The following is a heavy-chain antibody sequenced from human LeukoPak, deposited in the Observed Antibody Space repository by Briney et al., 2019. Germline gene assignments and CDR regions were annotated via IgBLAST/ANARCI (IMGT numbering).Heavy chain of an antibody. CDR3: AKDQSPAYFHH. Sequence: AGGSLRLSCVASGFTFSNYGMHWVRQPPGKGLEWVAFIRYDGTNKYYADSVKGRFTISRDNSENTLDLQMNSLRAEDTAVYYCAKDQSPAYFHHWGQGTLVTVSS. V-gene: IGHV3-30*02. J-gene: IGHJ1*01. CDR1: GFTFSNYG. CDR2: IRYDGTNK.